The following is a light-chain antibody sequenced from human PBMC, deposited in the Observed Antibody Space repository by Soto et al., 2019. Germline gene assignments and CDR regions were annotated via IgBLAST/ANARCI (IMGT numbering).Light chain of an antibody. J-gene: IGLJ3*02. Sequence: QSALTQPASVSGSPGQSITISCTGTSSDVGGYNYVSWYQQHPGKAPKLVIYEVSNRPSGVSNRFSGSKSGNTASLTISGLQAEDEAHYYCCSLTSSSIWMFGGGTKLTVL. CDR2: EVS. CDR3: CSLTSSSIWM. V-gene: IGLV2-14*01. CDR1: SSDVGGYNY.